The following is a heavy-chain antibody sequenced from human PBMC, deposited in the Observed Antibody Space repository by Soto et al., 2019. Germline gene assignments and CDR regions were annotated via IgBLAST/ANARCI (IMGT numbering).Heavy chain of an antibody. CDR2: ISSSSSSI. Sequence: GGPLRLTCAASGVTFSTYSMSWVRQAPGKGLEWIPSISSSSSSIYYADSVRGRFTISRDNDKNSLYLQMNSLRDELTALYYCAKAQSGYTTLVSDNSVPATQVTVSS. J-gene: IGHJ4*02. CDR3: AKAQSGYTTLVSDN. D-gene: IGHD3-3*01. V-gene: IGHV3-48*02. CDR1: GVTFSTYS.